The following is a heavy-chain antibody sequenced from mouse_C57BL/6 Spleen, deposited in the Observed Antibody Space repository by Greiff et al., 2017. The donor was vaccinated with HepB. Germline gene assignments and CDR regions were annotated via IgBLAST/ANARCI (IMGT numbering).Heavy chain of an antibody. Sequence: QVQLKQPGAELVKPGASVKVSCKASGYTFTSYWMHWVKQRPGQGLEWIGRIHPSDSDTNYNQKFKGKATLTVDKSSSTAYMQLSSLTSEDSAVYYCAMKGYDARDYFDYWGQGTTLTVSS. CDR1: GYTFTSYW. CDR3: AMKGYDARDYFDY. D-gene: IGHD2-2*01. CDR2: IHPSDSDT. J-gene: IGHJ2*01. V-gene: IGHV1-74*01.